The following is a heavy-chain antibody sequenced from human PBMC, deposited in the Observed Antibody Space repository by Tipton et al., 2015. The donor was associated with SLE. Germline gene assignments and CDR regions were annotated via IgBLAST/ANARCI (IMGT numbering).Heavy chain of an antibody. CDR3: ARRHYSGPFDS. CDR1: GGSIRSNNYY. J-gene: IGHJ4*02. Sequence: TLSLTCTVSGGSIRSNNYYWGWIRQPPGKGLEWIGNIYYSGNTYYNPSLKSPVTISIDTSKNHLSLKLSSVTAADTAVYYCARRHYSGPFDSWGQGTLVTVSS. D-gene: IGHD5-12*01. V-gene: IGHV4-39*07. CDR2: IYYSGNT.